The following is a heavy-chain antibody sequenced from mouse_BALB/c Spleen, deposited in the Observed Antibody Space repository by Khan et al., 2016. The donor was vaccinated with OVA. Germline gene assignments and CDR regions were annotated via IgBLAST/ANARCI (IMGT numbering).Heavy chain of an antibody. CDR2: ISYSGST. CDR1: GYSITSDYA. CDR3: ARSGYEAWFDY. D-gene: IGHD2-14*01. J-gene: IGHJ3*01. V-gene: IGHV3-2*02. Sequence: EVQLQESGPGLVKPSQSLSLTCTVTGYSITSDYAWNWIRQFPRNKLEWMGYISYSGSTSYTPSLKSRISITRHTSKNQFFLQLNSVTTEDTATYFCARSGYEAWFDYWGQGTLVTVSA.